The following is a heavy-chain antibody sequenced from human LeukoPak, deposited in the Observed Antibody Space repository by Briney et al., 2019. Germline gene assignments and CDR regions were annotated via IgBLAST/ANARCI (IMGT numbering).Heavy chain of an antibody. CDR3: AREARGIVGFDY. CDR1: GGSISSDY. D-gene: IGHD3-16*01. Sequence: SETLSLTCTVSGGSISSDYWSWIRQPPGKGLEWIGYIYYSGSTNYNPSLKSRVTIPVDTSKNQFSLKLSSVTAADTAVYYCAREARGIVGFDYWGQGTLVTVSS. J-gene: IGHJ4*02. CDR2: IYYSGST. V-gene: IGHV4-59*01.